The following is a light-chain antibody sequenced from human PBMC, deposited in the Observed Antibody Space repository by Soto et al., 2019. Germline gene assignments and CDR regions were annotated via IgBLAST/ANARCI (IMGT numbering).Light chain of an antibody. V-gene: IGLV2-14*01. J-gene: IGLJ1*01. Sequence: QSALTQPASVSGSPGQSITISCTGTSRDVGGYNYVSWYQQRPGKAPKLMIYNVNNRPSGVSDRFSGSKSGNTASLTISGLQADDEADYYCNSYSNSTTLYVFGTGTKLTVL. CDR2: NVN. CDR1: SRDVGGYNY. CDR3: NSYSNSTTLYV.